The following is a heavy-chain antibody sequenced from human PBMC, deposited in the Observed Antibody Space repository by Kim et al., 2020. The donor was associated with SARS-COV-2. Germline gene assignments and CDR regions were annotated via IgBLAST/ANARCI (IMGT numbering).Heavy chain of an antibody. V-gene: IGHV3-30*07. CDR3: AREVRSYCGGDCFHDY. Sequence: SVKGRFTISRDNSKTTLYLQMNSLRAEDTAVYYCAREVRSYCGGDCFHDYWGQGTLVTVSS. J-gene: IGHJ4*02. D-gene: IGHD2-21*02.